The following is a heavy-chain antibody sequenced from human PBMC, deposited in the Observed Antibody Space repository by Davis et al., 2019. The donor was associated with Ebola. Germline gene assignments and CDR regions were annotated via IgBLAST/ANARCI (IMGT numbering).Heavy chain of an antibody. D-gene: IGHD2-8*01. J-gene: IGHJ6*04. CDR3: ARGVMTVVLSYGMDV. Sequence: GESLKISCAASGFTFRSYWMSWVRQAPGKGLEWVANINQDGSEKYYVDSVKGRFTISRDNAKNSLYLQMNSLRAEDTAVYYCARGVMTVVLSYGMDVWGKGTTVTVSS. CDR2: INQDGSEK. V-gene: IGHV3-7*01. CDR1: GFTFRSYW.